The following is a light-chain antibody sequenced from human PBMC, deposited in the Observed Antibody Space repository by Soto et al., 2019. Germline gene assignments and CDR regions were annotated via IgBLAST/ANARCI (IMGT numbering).Light chain of an antibody. CDR3: SSKSSSSPPYV. J-gene: IGLJ1*01. CDR2: EVT. CDR1: SSDVGLYNY. V-gene: IGLV2-14*01. Sequence: QSGLTQPASVSGSPGQAITISCTGTSSDVGLYNYVSWYQQHPGQAPRLMIYEVTNRPSGVSNRFSGSKSGNTASLTISGLQTEDEADYSCSSKSSSSPPYVFGTGTKVTVL.